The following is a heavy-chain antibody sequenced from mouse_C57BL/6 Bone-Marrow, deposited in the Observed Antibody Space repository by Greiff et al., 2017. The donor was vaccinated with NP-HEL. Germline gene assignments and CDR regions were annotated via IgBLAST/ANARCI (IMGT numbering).Heavy chain of an antibody. CDR2: ISGGGGNT. CDR3: ARHGRSDY. J-gene: IGHJ2*01. CDR1: GFTFSSYT. D-gene: IGHD4-1*01. V-gene: IGHV5-9*01. Sequence: EVNVVESGGGLVKPGGSLKLSCAASGFTFSSYTMSWVRQTPEKRLEWVATISGGGGNTYYPDSVKGRFTISRDNAKNTLYLQMSSLRSEDTALYYCARHGRSDYWGQGTTLTVSS.